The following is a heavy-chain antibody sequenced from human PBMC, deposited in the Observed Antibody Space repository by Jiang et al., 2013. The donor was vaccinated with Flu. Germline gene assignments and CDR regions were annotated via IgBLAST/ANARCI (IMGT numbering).Heavy chain of an antibody. V-gene: IGHV2-70*01. CDR2: IDWDGDR. CDR3: ARVQWLHGYYSYMDV. CDR1: GFSLNTSEMC. Sequence: KPTQTLTLTCSFSGFSLNTSEMCVTWIRQPPGKALEWLALIDWDGDRYYNPSLKTRLTISKDTSKTQVVLTMTSMDPVDTATYYCARVQWLHGYYSYMDVWGNGTTVTVSS. D-gene: IGHD6-19*01. J-gene: IGHJ6*03.